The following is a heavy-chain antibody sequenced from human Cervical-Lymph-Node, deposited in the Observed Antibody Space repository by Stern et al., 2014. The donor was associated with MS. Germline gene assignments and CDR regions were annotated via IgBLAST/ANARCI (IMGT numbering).Heavy chain of an antibody. J-gene: IGHJ6*02. Sequence: QLVQSGAEVKKPGASGKVSCKASGYTFISYYMHWVRQAPGQGLEWLGIINPSGGSTSYAQKFQGRVTMTRDTSTSTVYMELRSLRSDDTAVYYCAREVAGHRLGMMDVWGQGTTVTVSS. V-gene: IGHV1-46*01. D-gene: IGHD6-19*01. CDR2: INPSGGST. CDR1: GYTFISYY. CDR3: AREVAGHRLGMMDV.